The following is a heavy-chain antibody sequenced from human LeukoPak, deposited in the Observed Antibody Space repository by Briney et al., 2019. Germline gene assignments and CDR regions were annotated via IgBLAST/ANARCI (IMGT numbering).Heavy chain of an antibody. CDR3: ARDLITMIVVDPPGGFDY. CDR1: GFTFSSYS. CDR2: ISSSSSTI. V-gene: IGHV3-48*02. Sequence: PGGSLRLSCAASGFTFSSYSMNWVRQAPGKGLEWVSYISSSSSTIYYADSVKGRFTISRDNAKNSLYLQMSSLRDEDTAVYYCARDLITMIVVDPPGGFDYWGQGTLVTVSS. J-gene: IGHJ4*02. D-gene: IGHD3-22*01.